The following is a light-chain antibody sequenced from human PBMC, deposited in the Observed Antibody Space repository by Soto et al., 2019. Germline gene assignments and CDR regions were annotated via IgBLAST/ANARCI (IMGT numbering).Light chain of an antibody. CDR3: QQSYSSWT. CDR1: QGISSH. Sequence: DIQMTQSPSSLSASVGDRVTITCRASQGISSHLNWYQQKLGEAPKVLIYAASSLQSGVPSRFSGSGFGTDFTLTISSLQPEDFATYYCQQSYSSWTFGQGTKVEI. V-gene: IGKV1-39*01. CDR2: AAS. J-gene: IGKJ1*01.